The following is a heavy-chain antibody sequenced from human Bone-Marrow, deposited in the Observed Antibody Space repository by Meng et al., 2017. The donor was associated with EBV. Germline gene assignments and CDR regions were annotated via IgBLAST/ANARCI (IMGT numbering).Heavy chain of an antibody. D-gene: IGHD3-10*01. J-gene: IGHJ4*02. CDR2: FIPILGTP. CDR3: ARESGRGYTPDF. V-gene: IGHV1-69*01. Sequence: QGRLVQSGAEVKKPGSPVKFSCKASGGTFSNSAISWVRQAPGQGLEWMGGFIPILGTPNYAQKYQDRVTITADESTSTAYMELSGLRSEDTAVYYCARESGRGYTPDFWGQGTLVTVSS. CDR1: GGTFSNSA.